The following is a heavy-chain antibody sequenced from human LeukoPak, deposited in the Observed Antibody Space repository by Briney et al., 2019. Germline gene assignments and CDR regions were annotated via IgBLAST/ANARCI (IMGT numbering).Heavy chain of an antibody. CDR3: ARAYLRYFDWLLPPFDF. D-gene: IGHD3-9*01. J-gene: IGHJ4*02. Sequence: ASVKVSCKASGYTFTSYGISWVRQAPGQGLEWMGWTSAYNGNTNYAQKLQGRVTMTTDTSASTAYMELRSLRSDDTAVYYCARAYLRYFDWLLPPFDFWGQGTLVTVSS. V-gene: IGHV1-18*01. CDR1: GYTFTSYG. CDR2: TSAYNGNT.